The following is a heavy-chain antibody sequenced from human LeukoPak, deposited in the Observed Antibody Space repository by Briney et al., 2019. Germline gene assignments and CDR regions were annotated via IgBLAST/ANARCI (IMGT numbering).Heavy chain of an antibody. Sequence: GGSLRLSCAASGFTLSGYWMHWVRQAPGKGLVWVSRINSDGYSITYADSVKGRFTISRDNSKNTLYLQMNSLRAEDTAVYYCAKGGLGRYFDWSSFDYWGQGTLVTVSS. V-gene: IGHV3-74*03. D-gene: IGHD3-9*01. CDR2: INSDGYSI. CDR3: AKGGLGRYFDWSSFDY. CDR1: GFTLSGYW. J-gene: IGHJ4*02.